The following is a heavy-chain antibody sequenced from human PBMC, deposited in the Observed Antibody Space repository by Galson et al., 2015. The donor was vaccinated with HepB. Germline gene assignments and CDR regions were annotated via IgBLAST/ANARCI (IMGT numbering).Heavy chain of an antibody. CDR3: AKDGGFCSGGSCSNLFDY. J-gene: IGHJ4*02. CDR2: LSWNGGST. Sequence: SLSLSYAASGVSFGGSRIRWVRQGPGAGVDRASLLSWNGGSTYYADSVRGRFTISRDNSKNSLYLQMNSLRTEDTVLYYCAKDGGFCSGGSCSNLFDYWGQGTLVTVSS. V-gene: IGHV3-43*01. D-gene: IGHD2-15*01. CDR1: GVSFGGSR.